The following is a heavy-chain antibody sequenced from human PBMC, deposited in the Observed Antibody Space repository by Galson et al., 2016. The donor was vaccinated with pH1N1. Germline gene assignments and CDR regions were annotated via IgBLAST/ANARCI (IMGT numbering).Heavy chain of an antibody. V-gene: IGHV3-23*01. CDR2: ISGRGEST. CDR3: AKVDISSRSYFFDS. CDR1: GFTFSSYA. D-gene: IGHD2-15*01. J-gene: IGHJ4*02. Sequence: SLRLSCAASGFTFSSYAMSWVRQAPGKGLEWVSAISGRGESTYHSDSVKGHLTISRDNSKNTLYLQMNGLRADDTAIYYCAKVDISSRSYFFDSWGQGTLVTVSS.